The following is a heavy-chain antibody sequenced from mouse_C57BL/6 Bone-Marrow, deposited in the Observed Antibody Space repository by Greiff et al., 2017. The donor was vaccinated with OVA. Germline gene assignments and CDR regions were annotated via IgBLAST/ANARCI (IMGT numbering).Heavy chain of an antibody. CDR1: GYTFTSYW. CDR2: IYPSDSET. D-gene: IGHD3-3*01. V-gene: IGHV1-61*01. CDR3: ARSKGSPWFAY. Sequence: VQLQQPGAELVRPGSSVKLSCKASGYTFTSYWMDWVKQRPGQGLEWIGNIYPSDSETHYNQKFKDKATLTVDKSSSTAYMQLSSLTSEDSAVYYCARSKGSPWFAYWGQGTLVTVSA. J-gene: IGHJ3*01.